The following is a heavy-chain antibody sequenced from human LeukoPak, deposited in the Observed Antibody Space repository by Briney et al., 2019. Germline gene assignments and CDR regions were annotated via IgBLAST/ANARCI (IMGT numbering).Heavy chain of an antibody. V-gene: IGHV4-4*02. CDR2: IYHSGST. CDR3: ARAVYDILTGYYIRAFDI. Sequence: SKNLSLTCAVSGGSLSSSNWWSWVRQPPGKGLEWIGEIYHSGSTNYNPSLKSRVTISVDKSKNQFSLKLSSVTAADTAVYYCARAVYDILTGYYIRAFDIWGQGTMVTVSS. D-gene: IGHD3-9*01. J-gene: IGHJ3*02. CDR1: GGSLSSSNW.